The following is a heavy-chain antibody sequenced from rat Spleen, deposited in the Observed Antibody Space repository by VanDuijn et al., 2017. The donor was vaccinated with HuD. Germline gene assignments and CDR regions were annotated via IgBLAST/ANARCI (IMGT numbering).Heavy chain of an antibody. J-gene: IGHJ4*01. D-gene: IGHD3-1*01. V-gene: IGHV5-20*01. CDR1: GFTFSNYG. CDR3: TTDPLSLMDA. CDR2: ISYDGGST. Sequence: EVQLVESGGGLVQPGRSMKLSCAASGFTFSNYGMAWVRQAPKKGLEWVAYISYDGGSTYYRDPVKGRFTISRDNAKSTLYLQMDSLRSEDTATYYCTTDPLSLMDAWGQGASVTVSS.